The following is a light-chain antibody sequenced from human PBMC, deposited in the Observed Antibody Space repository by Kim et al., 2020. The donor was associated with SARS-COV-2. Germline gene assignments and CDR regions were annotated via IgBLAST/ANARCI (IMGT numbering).Light chain of an antibody. J-gene: IGKJ2*01. CDR2: WAS. V-gene: IGKV4-1*01. CDR1: QSVLYSSNNKNY. CDR3: QQYYSTLLRT. Sequence: DIVMTQSPDSLAVSLGERATINCKSSQSVLYSSNNKNYLAWYQQKPGQPPKLLIYWASTRESGVPDRFSGSGSGTDFTLTISSLQAEDVAVYYCQQYYSTLLRTFGQGTKLEI.